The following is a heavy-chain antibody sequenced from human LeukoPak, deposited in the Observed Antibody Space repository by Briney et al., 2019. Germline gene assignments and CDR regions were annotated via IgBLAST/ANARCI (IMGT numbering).Heavy chain of an antibody. CDR1: GYSISSGYH. J-gene: IGHJ5*02. V-gene: IGHV4-38-2*01. CDR3: ARTLYCIGTTCYSPELLKS. Sequence: PSETLSLTCAVSGYSISSGYHWGWLRQSPGKGLEWIGSIFHSGNTYYNPSLKSRVTLSVDTSMNQFSLKLTSLTAADTAVYYCARTLYCIGTTCYSPELLKSWGQGTLVIVSS. CDR2: IFHSGNT. D-gene: IGHD2-2*01.